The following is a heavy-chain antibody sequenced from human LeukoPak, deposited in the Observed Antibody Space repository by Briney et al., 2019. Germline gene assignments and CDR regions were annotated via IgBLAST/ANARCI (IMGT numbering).Heavy chain of an antibody. CDR3: ARGAWYNSAYTALHYFDY. CDR2: IVFVGSKK. V-gene: IGHV3-30*02. J-gene: IGHJ4*02. D-gene: IGHD6-19*01. Sequence: GGSLRLSCAASGFTFSNFGIHWVRQAPGKGLEWVSFIVFVGSKKFYADSVKGRFIISRDNSKNTLYLQMNSLRSEDTAIYYCARGAWYNSAYTALHYFDYWGQGTLVTVSS. CDR1: GFTFSNFG.